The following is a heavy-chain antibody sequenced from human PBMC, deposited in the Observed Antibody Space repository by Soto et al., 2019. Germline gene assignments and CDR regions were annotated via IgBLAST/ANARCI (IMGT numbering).Heavy chain of an antibody. CDR1: GFTVRDNY. CDR2: IYSGGST. Sequence: EVQLVETGGGLIQPGGSLRLSCAASGFTVRDNYMSWVRQAPGKGLEWVSLIYSGGSTYYADSVKGRFTISRDSSKNTLYLQMNSLRVEDTAVYYCAAYRTLDYWGQGTLVIVSS. J-gene: IGHJ4*01. CDR3: AAYRTLDY. D-gene: IGHD3-16*02. V-gene: IGHV3-53*02.